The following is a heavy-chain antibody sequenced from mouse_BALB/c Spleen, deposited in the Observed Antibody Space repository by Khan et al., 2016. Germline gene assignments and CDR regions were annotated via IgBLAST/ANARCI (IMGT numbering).Heavy chain of an antibody. J-gene: IGHJ3*01. CDR2: IWAGGST. Sequence: QVQLKQSGPGLVAPSQSLSITCTVSGFSLTNSGVHWVRQPPRKGLDWLGVIWAGGSTDYNSALMSRLSITRDTTQNQVFLNMNSLQTDDTAMYYCARDDQDFDAWFASWGQGTLVTVSA. V-gene: IGHV2-9*02. CDR1: GFSLTNSG. CDR3: ARDDQDFDAWFAS.